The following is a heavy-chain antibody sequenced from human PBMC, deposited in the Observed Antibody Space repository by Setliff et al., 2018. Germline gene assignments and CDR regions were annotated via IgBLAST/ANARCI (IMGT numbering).Heavy chain of an antibody. CDR1: GYTFTSYY. D-gene: IGHD4-17*01. J-gene: IGHJ2*01. CDR2: INIGGGSA. V-gene: IGHV1-46*01. CDR3: ARDAGDYVNNWYFDL. Sequence: ASVKVSCKASGYTFTSYYMYWLRQAPGQGPEWMGTINIGGGSASYAQKFQDRVTMTRDTSASTAYMELSSLRSEDTAVYYCARDAGDYVNNWYFDLWGRGTLVTVSS.